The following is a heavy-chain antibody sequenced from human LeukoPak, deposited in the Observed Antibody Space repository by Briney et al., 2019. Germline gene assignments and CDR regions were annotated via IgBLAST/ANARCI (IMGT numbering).Heavy chain of an antibody. D-gene: IGHD3-22*01. J-gene: IGHJ6*03. Sequence: PSETVTLPCSVSGGTIISYYWRWIRQPAGKGPEWIGRIYPTGNTDYNPSLKTDITVSTYLSKKQFSLRLRSVTAADTAVYYCARLKFYDSTGYSPGYYMDVWGKGTAVTVSS. V-gene: IGHV4-4*07. CDR1: GGTIISYY. CDR2: IYPTGNT. CDR3: ARLKFYDSTGYSPGYYMDV.